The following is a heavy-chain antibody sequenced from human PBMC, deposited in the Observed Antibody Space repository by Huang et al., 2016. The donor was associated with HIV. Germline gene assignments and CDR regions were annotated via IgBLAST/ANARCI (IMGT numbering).Heavy chain of an antibody. D-gene: IGHD3-22*01. J-gene: IGHJ3*02. Sequence: QVQLQQWGAELLKPSETLSLTCAVSGGSFSGHYWTWLRQPPGRGLEWIGEISDSGSTTYNPSLKSRVTISGDTSQSQFSLKLNSVTAADTAIYYCARMFKYDSGGYWGNDAFDIWGQGTMVTVSS. CDR1: GGSFSGHY. CDR3: ARMFKYDSGGYWGNDAFDI. CDR2: ISDSGST. V-gene: IGHV4-34*02.